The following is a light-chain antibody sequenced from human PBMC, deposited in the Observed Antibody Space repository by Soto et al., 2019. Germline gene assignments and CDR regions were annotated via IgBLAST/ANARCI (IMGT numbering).Light chain of an antibody. CDR2: EGS. CDR3: CSYAGSSTLV. J-gene: IGLJ2*01. CDR1: SIDVGSYNL. Sequence: QPVLTQPASVSGSPGQSITISCTGTSIDVGSYNLVSWYQQHPGKAPKLMIYEGSKRPSGVSNRFSGSKSGNTASLTISGLQAEDEADYYCCSYAGSSTLVFGGGTKLTVL. V-gene: IGLV2-23*01.